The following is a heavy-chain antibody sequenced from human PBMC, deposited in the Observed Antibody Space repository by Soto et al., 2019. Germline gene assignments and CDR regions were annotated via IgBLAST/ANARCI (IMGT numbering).Heavy chain of an antibody. V-gene: IGHV1-69*12. CDR2: IIPIFGTP. CDR1: GGTFNSYA. J-gene: IGHJ4*02. Sequence: QVLLVQSGAEVKKPGSSVKVSCKASGGTFNSYAFSWVRQAPGQGLGWMGGIIPIFGTPNYAQKFQGRVTITADESTSTAYMELSGLRSEDTALYYCACRSEDGHNYEFDYWGQGTLVTVSS. D-gene: IGHD3-3*01. CDR3: ACRSEDGHNYEFDY.